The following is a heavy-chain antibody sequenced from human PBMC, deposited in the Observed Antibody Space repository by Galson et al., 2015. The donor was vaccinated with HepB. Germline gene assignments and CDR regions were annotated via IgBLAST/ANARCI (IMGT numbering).Heavy chain of an antibody. Sequence: SLRLSCAASGFTFSNYAVNWVRQAPDKGLDWVAVISSDGNTIFYADSVKGRFTISRDNSKNTLYLQMNSLRDDDTALCYCVREGYSGSTIGDFDYWGQGTLVTVSS. CDR1: GFTFSNYA. J-gene: IGHJ4*02. CDR3: VREGYSGSTIGDFDY. V-gene: IGHV3-30-3*01. CDR2: ISSDGNTI. D-gene: IGHD5-12*01.